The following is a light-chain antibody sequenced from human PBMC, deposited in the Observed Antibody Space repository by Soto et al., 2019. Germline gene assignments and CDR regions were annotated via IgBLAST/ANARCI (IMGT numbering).Light chain of an antibody. J-gene: IGLJ1*01. Sequence: QSVLTQPPSASESPGQSVTISCTGTSSDVGGYNYVSWYQQHPGKAPKLMIYEVNKRPSGVPDRFSGSKSGNTASLTVSGLQAEDEGDYYCSSHAGSKRVFGTGTKVTVL. CDR2: EVN. CDR3: SSHAGSKRV. CDR1: SSDVGGYNY. V-gene: IGLV2-8*01.